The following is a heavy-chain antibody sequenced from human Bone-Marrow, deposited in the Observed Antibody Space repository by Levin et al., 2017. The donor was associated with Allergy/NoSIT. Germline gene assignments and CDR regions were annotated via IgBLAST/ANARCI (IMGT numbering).Heavy chain of an antibody. D-gene: IGHD4-23*01. Sequence: GGSLRLSCAASGFTFSTSAMNWVRQAPGKGLEWVSHISSSGSTTYYADSVKGRFTISRDNAKNSLYLQLNSLRDEDTAVYYCARDRDSVGTPDYWGQGTLVTVSS. V-gene: IGHV3-48*02. CDR3: ARDRDSVGTPDY. CDR2: ISSSGSTT. J-gene: IGHJ4*02. CDR1: GFTFSTSA.